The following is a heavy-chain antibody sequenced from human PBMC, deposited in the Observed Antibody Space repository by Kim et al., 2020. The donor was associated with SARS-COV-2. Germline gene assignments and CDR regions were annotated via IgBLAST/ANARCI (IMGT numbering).Heavy chain of an antibody. Sequence: TSYAQKFQGSVTMTRDTSTSTVYMELSSLRSEDTAVYYCASPLEATIGPTWGQGTLVTVSS. CDR2: T. J-gene: IGHJ4*02. V-gene: IGHV1-46*01. D-gene: IGHD5-12*01. CDR3: ASPLEATIGPT.